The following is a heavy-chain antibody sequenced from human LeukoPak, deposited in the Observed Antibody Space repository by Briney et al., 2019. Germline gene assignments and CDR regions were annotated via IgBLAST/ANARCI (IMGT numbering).Heavy chain of an antibody. CDR3: ARGRVNYYYYMDV. J-gene: IGHJ6*03. Sequence: ASVKVSCKASGYSFTNYDINWVRQAPGQGLEWMGWMNPKSGDTGYSQKFQGRVFITRDTSINTAYMELSSLGSDDTAVYYCARGRVNYYYYMDVWGKGTTVTVSS. CDR1: GYSFTNYD. CDR2: MNPKSGDT. V-gene: IGHV1-8*03. D-gene: IGHD2-21*01.